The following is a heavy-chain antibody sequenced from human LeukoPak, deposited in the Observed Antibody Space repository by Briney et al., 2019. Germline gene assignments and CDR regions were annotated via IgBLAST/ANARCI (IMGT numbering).Heavy chain of an antibody. Sequence: GGSLRLSCAVSGFTFSSYWMHWVRQAPGKGLVWVSRVNTDESRTNHADSVKGRVTISRDNAKNTVYLQMNSLRAEDTAVYYCARGASGSYYVDYWGQGTLVTVSS. D-gene: IGHD1-26*01. CDR3: ARGASGSYYVDY. CDR2: VNTDESRT. V-gene: IGHV3-74*01. J-gene: IGHJ4*02. CDR1: GFTFSSYW.